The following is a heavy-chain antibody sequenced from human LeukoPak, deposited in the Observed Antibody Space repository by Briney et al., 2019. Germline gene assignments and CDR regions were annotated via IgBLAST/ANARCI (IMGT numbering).Heavy chain of an antibody. Sequence: GGSLRLSCAASGFTFSSYSMNWVRQAPGKGLEWVGRIKSKTDGGTTDYAAPVKGRFTISRDDSKNTLYLQMNSPKTEDTAVYYCTTVTYYYYYYMDIWGKGTTVTVSS. CDR1: GFTFSSYS. CDR2: IKSKTDGGTT. V-gene: IGHV3-15*01. CDR3: TTVTYYYYYYMDI. J-gene: IGHJ6*03.